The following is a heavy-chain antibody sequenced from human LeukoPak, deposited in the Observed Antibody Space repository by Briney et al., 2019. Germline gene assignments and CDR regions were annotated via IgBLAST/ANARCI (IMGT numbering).Heavy chain of an antibody. V-gene: IGHV3-9*01. CDR3: AKGLASSSWYGDDAFDI. D-gene: IGHD6-13*01. J-gene: IGHJ3*02. CDR2: ISWNSGSI. Sequence: GGSLRLSCAASGFTFDDYAMHWVRQAPGKGLEWVSGISWNSGSIGYADSVKGRFTISRDNAKNSLYLQMNSLRAEDTALYYCAKGLASSSWYGDDAFDIWGQGTMVTVSS. CDR1: GFTFDDYA.